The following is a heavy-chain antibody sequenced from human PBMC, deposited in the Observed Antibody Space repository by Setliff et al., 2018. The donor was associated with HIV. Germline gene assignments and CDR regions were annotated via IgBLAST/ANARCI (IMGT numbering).Heavy chain of an antibody. CDR1: GDSTTSSSSY. CDR2: IYYSGST. J-gene: IGHJ4*02. CDR3: ARHAAAAPFRY. Sequence: SETLSLTCTVSGDSTTSSSSYWGWIRQPPGKGLEWIGNIYYSGSTYYNPSLKSRVTISADTSKNQFSLKLSSVTAADTAVYFCARHAAAAPFRYWGQGTLVTVSS. D-gene: IGHD6-13*01. V-gene: IGHV4-39*01.